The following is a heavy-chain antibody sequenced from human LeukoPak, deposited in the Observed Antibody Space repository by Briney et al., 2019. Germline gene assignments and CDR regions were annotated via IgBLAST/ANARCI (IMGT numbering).Heavy chain of an antibody. J-gene: IGHJ4*02. CDR1: GGTFSSYA. CDR2: INPNSGGT. Sequence: ASVKVSCKASGGTFSSYAISWVRQAPGQGLEWMGWINPNSGGTNYAQKFQGRVTMTRDTSISTAYMELSRLRSDDTAVYYCARDKAAIVGGWYYFDYWGQGTLVTVSS. CDR3: ARDKAAIVGGWYYFDY. V-gene: IGHV1-2*02. D-gene: IGHD1-26*01.